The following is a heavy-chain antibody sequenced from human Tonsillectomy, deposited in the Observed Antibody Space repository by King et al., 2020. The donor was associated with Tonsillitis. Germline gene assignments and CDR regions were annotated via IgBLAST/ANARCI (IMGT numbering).Heavy chain of an antibody. D-gene: IGHD6-13*01. CDR2: IYHTGST. CDR3: AREYSSFDY. CDR1: SDSISNYY. V-gene: IGHV4-59*01. Sequence: VQLQESGPGLVKPSETLSLTCTVSSDSISNYYWHWIRQPPGKGLEWIAFIYHTGSTSYNPSLKSRVTISIDTSKNQFSLILNSVTSADTAVYYCAREYSSFDYWGRGNLVTVSS. J-gene: IGHJ4*02.